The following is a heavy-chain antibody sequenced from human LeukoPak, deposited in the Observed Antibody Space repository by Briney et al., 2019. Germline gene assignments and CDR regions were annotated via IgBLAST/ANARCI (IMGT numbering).Heavy chain of an antibody. CDR1: GFTFSSYA. D-gene: IGHD1-26*01. J-gene: IGHJ3*02. CDR3: TTDLFLLGAFDI. V-gene: IGHV3-15*01. Sequence: PGGSLRLSCAASGFTFSSYAMSWVRQAPGKGLEWVGRIKSKTDGGTTDYAAPVNGRFTISRDDSKNTLYQQMNSLKTEDTAVYYCTTDLFLLGAFDIWGQGTMVTVSS. CDR2: IKSKTDGGTT.